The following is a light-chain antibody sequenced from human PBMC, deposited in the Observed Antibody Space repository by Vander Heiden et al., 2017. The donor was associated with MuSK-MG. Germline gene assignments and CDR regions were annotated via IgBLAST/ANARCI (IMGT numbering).Light chain of an antibody. CDR1: QSISSY. Sequence: DIQMTQSPSSLSASVGDRVTITCRASQSISSYLNWYQQKPGKAPKLLIYAASSLQSGVPSRFSGSGSGTDFTLTISSLQPEDFATYYCQQRDSTSFFGQGTKLEIK. CDR3: QQRDSTSF. CDR2: AAS. J-gene: IGKJ2*01. V-gene: IGKV1-39*01.